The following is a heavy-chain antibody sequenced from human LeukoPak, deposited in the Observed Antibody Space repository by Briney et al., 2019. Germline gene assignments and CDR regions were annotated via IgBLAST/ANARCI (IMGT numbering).Heavy chain of an antibody. J-gene: IGHJ5*02. CDR2: IYTSGST. D-gene: IGHD3-22*01. Sequence: SETLSLTCTVSGGSISSYYWSWIRQPAGKGLEWIGRIYTSGSTNHNPSLKSRVTISVDTSKNQFSLKLSSVTAADTAVYYCARDLKYYDSSGYYGNWFDPWGQGTLVTVSS. CDR3: ARDLKYYDSSGYYGNWFDP. CDR1: GGSISSYY. V-gene: IGHV4-4*07.